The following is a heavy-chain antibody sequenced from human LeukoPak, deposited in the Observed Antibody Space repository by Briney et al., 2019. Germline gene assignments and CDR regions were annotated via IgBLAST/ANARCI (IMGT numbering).Heavy chain of an antibody. CDR2: VYSSGGT. CDR3: ARAWNRYYFDY. CDR1: GGSFSSNY. J-gene: IGHJ4*02. Sequence: SETLSLTCTVSGGSFSSNYGSWLRQTQDKGLEWIGYVYSSGGTKYNPSLESRVTISVDTSKRQFYLNLTSLTPADTAVYFCARAWNRYYFDYWGQGILVHVSS. D-gene: IGHD1-1*01. V-gene: IGHV4-59*01.